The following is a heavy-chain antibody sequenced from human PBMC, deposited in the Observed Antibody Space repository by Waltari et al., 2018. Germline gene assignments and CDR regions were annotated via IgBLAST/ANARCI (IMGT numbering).Heavy chain of an antibody. CDR3: ARGQGRSRTRYYYYYMDV. J-gene: IGHJ6*03. CDR2: INHSGIT. V-gene: IGHV4-34*01. CDR1: GGSFSGYY. Sequence: QVQLQQWGAGLLKPSETLSLTCAVYGGSFSGYYWSWIRQPPGTGLEWIGEINHSGITNYNPSLKSRVTISVDTSKTQFSLKLSSVTAADTAVYYCARGQGRSRTRYYYYYMDVWGKGTTVTFSS. D-gene: IGHD2-2*01.